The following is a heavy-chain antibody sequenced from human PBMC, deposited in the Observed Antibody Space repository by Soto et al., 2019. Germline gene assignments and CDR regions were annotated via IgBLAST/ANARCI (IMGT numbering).Heavy chain of an antibody. CDR3: AKDRDYPRDYFHY. J-gene: IGHJ4*02. CDR1: GITFRSRA. CDR2: VSTNGQGI. Sequence: GGSLRLSCVASGITFRSRAMSWVRQAPGKGLEWVSAVSTNGQGIYYADSVRGRFTISRDFSKNTVFLHMDSLRAEDTAVYYCAKDRDYPRDYFHYWGQGTLVTVSS. D-gene: IGHD3-10*01. V-gene: IGHV3-23*01.